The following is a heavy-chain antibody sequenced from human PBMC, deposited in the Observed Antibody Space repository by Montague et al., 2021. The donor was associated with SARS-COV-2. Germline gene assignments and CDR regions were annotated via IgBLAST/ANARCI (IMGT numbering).Heavy chain of an antibody. V-gene: IGHV3-23*01. J-gene: IGHJ3*01. CDR2: ISGSGSLT. Sequence: SLRLSCAAPGFVFNTSGISWVRQAPGKGLEWVSFISGSGSLTYDAGSVKGRFTVSRDESKNTVFLQMDSLRAEDTALYYCAKGKGTSPTPRGAFDVWGQGTMVVVSS. D-gene: IGHD3-10*01. CDR1: GFVFNTSG. CDR3: AKGKGTSPTPRGAFDV.